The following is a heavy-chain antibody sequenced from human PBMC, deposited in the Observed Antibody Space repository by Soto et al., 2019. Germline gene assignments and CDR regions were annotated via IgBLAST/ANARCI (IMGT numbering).Heavy chain of an antibody. V-gene: IGHV1-2*02. CDR3: AKETDDFPNGAQDL. CDR1: GYSFTGYY. CDR2: IIPHSGET. Sequence: QVQLVQSGAEVKRPGASVKVSCKASGYSFTGYYMHWVRQAPGQGLEWMGWIIPHSGETNYAQKFQARVTLTRDTSISTAYMPLSGLTSDDTAVYYCAKETDDFPNGAQDLWGQGTLVTVSS. D-gene: IGHD7-27*01. J-gene: IGHJ5*02.